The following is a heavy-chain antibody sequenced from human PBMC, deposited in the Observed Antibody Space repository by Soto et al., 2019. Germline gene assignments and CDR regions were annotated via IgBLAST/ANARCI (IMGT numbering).Heavy chain of an antibody. CDR2: TRNKANSYTT. CDR3: AREAWGYCSSTSCYRYYGMDV. J-gene: IGHJ6*02. Sequence: EVQLVESGGGLVQPGGSLRLSCAASGFTFSDHYMDWVRQAPGKGLEWVGRTRNKANSYTTEYAASVKGRFNISRDDSKNSLYLQMNSLKTEDTAVYYCAREAWGYCSSTSCYRYYGMDVWGQGTTVTVSS. V-gene: IGHV3-72*01. D-gene: IGHD2-2*02. CDR1: GFTFSDHY.